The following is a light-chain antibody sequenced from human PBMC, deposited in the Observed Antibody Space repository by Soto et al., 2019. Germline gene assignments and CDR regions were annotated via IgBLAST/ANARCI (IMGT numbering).Light chain of an antibody. J-gene: IGKJ1*01. CDR2: DAS. CDR3: QQYSSYGT. Sequence: DIQMTQSPSTLSASVGDRVTITCRASQTISRWLAWYQQKPGKAPKLLIYDASTLKSGVPSRFSGSGSGTEFTLTVSNLQPDDFVTYYCQQYSSYGTFGQGTKVEIK. CDR1: QTISRW. V-gene: IGKV1-5*01.